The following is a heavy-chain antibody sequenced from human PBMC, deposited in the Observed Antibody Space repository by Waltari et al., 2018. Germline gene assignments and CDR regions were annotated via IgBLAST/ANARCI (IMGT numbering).Heavy chain of an antibody. Sequence: QVQLQQWGAGLLKPSETLSLTCAVYGGSFSGYYWSWIRQPPGKGLEWIGEINHSGSTNYNPSLKSRVTISVDTSKNQFSLKLSSVTAADTAVYYCARTIYTIFGVVHDYYYYYMDVWGKGTTVTVSS. J-gene: IGHJ6*03. CDR2: INHSGST. CDR1: GGSFSGYY. D-gene: IGHD3-3*01. V-gene: IGHV4-34*01. CDR3: ARTIYTIFGVVHDYYYYYMDV.